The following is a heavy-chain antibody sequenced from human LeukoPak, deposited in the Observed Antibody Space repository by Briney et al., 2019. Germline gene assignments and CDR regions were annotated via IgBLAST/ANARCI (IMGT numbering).Heavy chain of an antibody. V-gene: IGHV1-2*02. J-gene: IGHJ4*02. CDR3: AREATVTMDY. CDR1: GYTFTGYY. CDR2: INPNSGGT. Sequence: ASVKVSCKASGYTFTGYYMHWVRQAPGQGLEWMGWINPNSGGTNYAQKFQGRVTMTTDTSTSTAYMELRSLRSDDTAVYYCAREATVTMDYWGQGTLVTVSS. D-gene: IGHD4-17*01.